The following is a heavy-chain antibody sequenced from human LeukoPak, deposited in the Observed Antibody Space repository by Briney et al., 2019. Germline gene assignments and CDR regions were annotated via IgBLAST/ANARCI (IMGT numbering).Heavy chain of an antibody. D-gene: IGHD6-13*01. CDR1: GYRFNSYW. Sequence: GESLKISCKGSGYRFNSYWIGWVRQMPGKGLEWVGVIYGGDSETRYSPSFQGHVTISADKSIWTAYLQWSSLKASDTAMYYCARLSEELEAHFDFWGQGTPVTVSS. CDR3: ARLSEELEAHFDF. V-gene: IGHV5-51*01. J-gene: IGHJ4*02. CDR2: IYGGDSET.